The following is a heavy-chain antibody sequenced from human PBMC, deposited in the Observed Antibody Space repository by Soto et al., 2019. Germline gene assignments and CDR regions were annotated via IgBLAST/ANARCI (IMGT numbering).Heavy chain of an antibody. J-gene: IGHJ3*02. V-gene: IGHV6-1*01. Sequence: SQTLSLTCVISGDSVSSNNVAWNWIRQSPSRGLEWLGRTYYRSKWYNNYAVSVKSRTTINADTSKNQFSLQLASVTPEDTAVYYCAGGINSAIDIWGQGTMVTVSS. CDR3: AGGINSAIDI. D-gene: IGHD1-1*01. CDR1: GDSVSSNNVA. CDR2: TYYRSKWYN.